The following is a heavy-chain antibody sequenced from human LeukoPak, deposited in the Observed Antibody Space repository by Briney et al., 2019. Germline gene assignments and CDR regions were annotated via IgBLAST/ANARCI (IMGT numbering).Heavy chain of an antibody. CDR1: GFTFSTYS. D-gene: IGHD3-22*01. Sequence: GGSLRLSCAASGFTFSTYSMNWVRQAPGKGLEWVSYISSSSSTIYYADSVKGRFSISRDNAKNSLYLQMNSLRAEDTAVYYCARGSTYYDSSGQVPFDYWGQGTLVTVSS. J-gene: IGHJ4*02. CDR3: ARGSTYYDSSGQVPFDY. V-gene: IGHV3-48*01. CDR2: ISSSSSTI.